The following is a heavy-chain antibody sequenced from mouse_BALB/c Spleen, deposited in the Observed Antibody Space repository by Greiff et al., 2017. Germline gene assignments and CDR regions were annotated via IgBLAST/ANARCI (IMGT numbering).Heavy chain of an antibody. CDR2: ISSGGSYT. Sequence: EVKLVESGGGLVKPGGSLKLSCAASGFTFSSYTLSWVRQTPEKRLEWVATISSGGSYTYYPDSVKGRFTISRDNAKNTLYLQMSSLKSEDTAMYYCTRDSALYDGYSPYYFDYWGQGTTLTVAS. J-gene: IGHJ2*01. D-gene: IGHD2-3*01. CDR3: TRDSALYDGYSPYYFDY. CDR1: GFTFSSYT. V-gene: IGHV5-6-4*01.